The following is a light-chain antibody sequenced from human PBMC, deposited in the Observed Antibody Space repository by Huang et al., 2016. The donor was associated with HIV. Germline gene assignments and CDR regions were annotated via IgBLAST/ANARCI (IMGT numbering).Light chain of an antibody. V-gene: IGKV1-27*01. J-gene: IGKJ1*01. Sequence: DIQMTQSPSSLSASVGDRVTITCRASQDISNFLAWYQLKPGKVPRLLIHATSTLQSGFPSRLRGSGSGTDFTRSISSLQPEDVAVYFCQKYDSAPRTFGQGTKVEIK. CDR3: QKYDSAPRT. CDR2: ATS. CDR1: QDISNF.